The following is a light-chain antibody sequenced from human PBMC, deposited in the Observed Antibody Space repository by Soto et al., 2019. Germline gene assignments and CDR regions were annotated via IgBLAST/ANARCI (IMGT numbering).Light chain of an antibody. V-gene: IGKV3-11*01. CDR2: DSS. CDR3: QQRSDWPVT. Sequence: EIVLTQSPATLSLSPGERATLSCRASQSVRTSLAWYQQKPDQAPRLLIYDSSNRAPGIPARFSGSGSGTDFTLTISRLEPEDFGVYYCQQRSDWPVTFGPGTKVDNK. J-gene: IGKJ3*01. CDR1: QSVRTS.